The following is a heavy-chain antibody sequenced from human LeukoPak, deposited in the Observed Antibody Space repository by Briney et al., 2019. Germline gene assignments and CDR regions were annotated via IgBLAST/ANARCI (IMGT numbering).Heavy chain of an antibody. J-gene: IGHJ4*02. D-gene: IGHD3-10*01. V-gene: IGHV4-34*01. CDR2: INHSGRT. CDR1: GGSFSGDY. CDR3: AREGFGELSHFDY. Sequence: LSETLSLTCVVYGGSFSGDYWSWIRQPPGRGLEWIGEINHSGRTNHNPSLKSRVTISVDTSKNQFSLKLSSVTAADTAVYYCAREGFGELSHFDYWGQGTLVTVSS.